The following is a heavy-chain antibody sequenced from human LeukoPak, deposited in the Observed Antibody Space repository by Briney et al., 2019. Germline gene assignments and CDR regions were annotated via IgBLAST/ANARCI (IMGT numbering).Heavy chain of an antibody. Sequence: SQTLSLTCGLSGDSVSSNSVAWTWIRQSPSRGLEWLGRTYYRSKWYNDYAVSVKSRITINADTSKNQFSLQLNSVTPEDAAVYYCARAVAGRLDYWGQGTLVTVSS. CDR2: TYYRSKWYN. D-gene: IGHD6-19*01. CDR3: ARAVAGRLDY. CDR1: GDSVSSNSVA. V-gene: IGHV6-1*01. J-gene: IGHJ4*02.